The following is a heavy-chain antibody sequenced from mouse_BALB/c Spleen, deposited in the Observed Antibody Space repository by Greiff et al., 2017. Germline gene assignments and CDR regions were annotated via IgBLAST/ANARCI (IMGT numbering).Heavy chain of an antibody. D-gene: IGHD1-1*02. CDR3: ARWGWENAMDY. CDR1: GYAFTNYL. V-gene: IGHV1-54*01. CDR2: INPGSGGT. J-gene: IGHJ4*01. Sequence: GQLQQSGAELVRPGTSVKVSCKASGYAFTNYLIEWVKQRPGQGLEWIGVINPGSGGTNYNEKFKGKATLTADKSSSTAYMQLSSLTSDDSAVYFCARWGWENAMDYWGQGTSVTVSS.